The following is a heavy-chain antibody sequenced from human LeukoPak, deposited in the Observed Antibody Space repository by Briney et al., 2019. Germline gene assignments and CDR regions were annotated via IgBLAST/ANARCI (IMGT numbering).Heavy chain of an antibody. CDR3: TRSRRDGNDY. Sequence: GGSLRVSCAASGFTFSSSWMSWVRQAPGKGLEWVANINEDGSAKYYVDSVKGRFTISRDNAKRSLDLQVNSLRAEDTAVYYCTRSRRDGNDYWGQGTLVTVSS. D-gene: IGHD5-24*01. CDR1: GFTFSSSW. J-gene: IGHJ4*02. CDR2: INEDGSAK. V-gene: IGHV3-7*01.